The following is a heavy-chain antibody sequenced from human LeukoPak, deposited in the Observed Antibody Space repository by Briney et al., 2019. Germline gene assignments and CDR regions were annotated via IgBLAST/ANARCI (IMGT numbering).Heavy chain of an antibody. CDR2: INPNSGGT. J-gene: IGHJ4*02. CDR3: ARDLSHYDFPTDY. CDR1: GYTFTGYY. V-gene: IGHV1-2*02. D-gene: IGHD3-3*01. Sequence: GASVKVSCKASGYTFTGYYMHWVRQAPGQGLEWMGWINPNSGGTNYAQKFQGRVTMTRDTSISTAYMELSRLRSDGTAVYYCARDLSHYDFPTDYWGQGTLVTVSS.